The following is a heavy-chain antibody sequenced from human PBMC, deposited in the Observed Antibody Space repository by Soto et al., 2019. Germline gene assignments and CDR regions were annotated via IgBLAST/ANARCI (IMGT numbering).Heavy chain of an antibody. CDR2: MYFTETA. Sequence: SETLSLTCTVSGFSISSSRYYWGWIRQTPGKGLEWIGSMYFTETAYYNPSLKRRVTISVDTSKNQFSLRLNSVTAADTAVYYCARANVYNWNQGHYYYGMDVWGQGTTVTVSS. J-gene: IGHJ6*02. D-gene: IGHD1-20*01. V-gene: IGHV4-39*02. CDR1: GFSISSSRYY. CDR3: ARANVYNWNQGHYYYGMDV.